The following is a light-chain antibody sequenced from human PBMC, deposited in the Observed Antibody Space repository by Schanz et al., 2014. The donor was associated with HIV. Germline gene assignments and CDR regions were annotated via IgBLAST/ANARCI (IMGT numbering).Light chain of an antibody. CDR1: SSDVGGYNY. J-gene: IGLJ2*01. CDR2: DGD. Sequence: QSALTQPSSVSGSPGQSITISCTGTSSDVGGYNYVSWYQQHPGKAPKVMIYDGDNRPSGVSNRFSGSKSGNTASLTISGLQAEDEADYYCTSNRGSSTLVFGGGTKLTVL. V-gene: IGLV2-14*03. CDR3: TSNRGSSTLV.